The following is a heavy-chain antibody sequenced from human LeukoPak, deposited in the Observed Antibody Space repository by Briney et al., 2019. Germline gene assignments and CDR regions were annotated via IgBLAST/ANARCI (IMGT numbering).Heavy chain of an antibody. CDR1: GGSISSYY. CDR3: GVNCSSTSCPEAFDI. Sequence: SETLSLTCTVSGGSISSYYWSWIRQPPGKGLEWVGYIYYSGSTNYNPSLKSRVTISVDTSKNQFSLKLSSVTAADTAVYYCGVNCSSTSCPEAFDIWGQGTMVTVSS. V-gene: IGHV4-59*12. J-gene: IGHJ3*02. CDR2: IYYSGST. D-gene: IGHD2-2*01.